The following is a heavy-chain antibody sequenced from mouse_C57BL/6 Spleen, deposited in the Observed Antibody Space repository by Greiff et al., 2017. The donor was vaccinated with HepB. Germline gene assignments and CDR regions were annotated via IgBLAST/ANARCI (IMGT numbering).Heavy chain of an antibody. Sequence: VQLQQPGAELVRPGSSVKLSCKASSYTFTSYWMHWVKQRPIQGLEWIGNIDPSDSETHYNQKFKDKATLTVDKSSSPAYMQLSSLTSEDSAVYYCARSEDYDPYYAMDYWGQGTSVTVSS. V-gene: IGHV1-52*01. J-gene: IGHJ4*01. CDR3: ARSEDYDPYYAMDY. CDR1: SYTFTSYW. D-gene: IGHD2-4*01. CDR2: IDPSDSET.